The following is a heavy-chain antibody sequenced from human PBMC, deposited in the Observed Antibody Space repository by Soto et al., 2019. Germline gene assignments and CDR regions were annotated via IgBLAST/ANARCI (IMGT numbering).Heavy chain of an antibody. V-gene: IGHV4-34*01. D-gene: IGHD3-3*01. CDR1: GGSFSDYH. Sequence: SETLSLTCAVYGGSFSDYHWSWIRQPPGKGLEWIGEINHGGSTKYNPSLKSRVTISKDTSKKRVSLKLTSVTAADTAVYCCARVSVTIFGVVMGHYYYAMDVWGQGTTVTVSS. CDR2: INHGGST. CDR3: ARVSVTIFGVVMGHYYYAMDV. J-gene: IGHJ6*02.